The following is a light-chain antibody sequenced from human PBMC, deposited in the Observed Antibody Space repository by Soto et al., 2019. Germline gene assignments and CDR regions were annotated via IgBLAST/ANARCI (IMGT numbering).Light chain of an antibody. J-gene: IGLJ3*02. V-gene: IGLV2-14*01. Sequence: QSALTQPASVSGSPGQSITISCTGTSNDVGGYHYVSWYQQYPGKAPNLIIYEISHRPSGVSNRFSGSKSGNTASLTISGLQDEDEADYYCSSYTYSGTLVVFGGGTKLTVL. CDR1: SNDVGGYHY. CDR2: EIS. CDR3: SSYTYSGTLVV.